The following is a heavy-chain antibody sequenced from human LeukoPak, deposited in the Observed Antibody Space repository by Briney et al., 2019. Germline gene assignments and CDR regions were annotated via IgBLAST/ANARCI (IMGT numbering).Heavy chain of an antibody. J-gene: IGHJ6*03. V-gene: IGHV4-59*01. CDR2: IYYSGST. CDR3: ARGSSGWSGSYYYYMDV. D-gene: IGHD6-19*01. Sequence: SETLSLTCTVSGGSISSYYWSWTRQPPGKGLEWIGYIYYSGSTNYNPSLKSRVTISVDTSKNQFSLKLSSVTAADTAVYYCARGSSGWSGSYYYYMDVWGKGTTVTISS. CDR1: GGSISSYY.